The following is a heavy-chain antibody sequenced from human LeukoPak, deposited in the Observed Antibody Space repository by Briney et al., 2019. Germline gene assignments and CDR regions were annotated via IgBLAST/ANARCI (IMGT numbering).Heavy chain of an antibody. Sequence: PPETLSLTCTVSGGSISSYYWSWLRQTPGKGLEYIGYIYDSGGTNYNPSLKSRVTISVDTSKNQFSLQLSSVTAADTAVYYCARYDSRGEYYFDYWGQGTLVTVSS. D-gene: IGHD3-22*01. V-gene: IGHV4-59*01. CDR3: ARYDSRGEYYFDY. CDR2: IYDSGGT. CDR1: GGSISSYY. J-gene: IGHJ4*02.